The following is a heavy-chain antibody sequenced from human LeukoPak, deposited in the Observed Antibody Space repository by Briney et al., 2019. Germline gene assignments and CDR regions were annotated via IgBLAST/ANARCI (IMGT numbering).Heavy chain of an antibody. D-gene: IGHD6-13*01. CDR3: ARSQGSSWSFDY. CDR2: ISAYNGNT. V-gene: IGHV1-18*01. J-gene: IGHJ4*02. CDR1: GYTFTSYA. Sequence: ASVRVSCKASGYTFTSYAMHWVRQAPGQRLEWMGWISAYNGNTNYAQKLQGRVTMTTDTSTSTAYMELRSLRSDDTAVYYCARSQGSSWSFDYWGQGTLVTVSS.